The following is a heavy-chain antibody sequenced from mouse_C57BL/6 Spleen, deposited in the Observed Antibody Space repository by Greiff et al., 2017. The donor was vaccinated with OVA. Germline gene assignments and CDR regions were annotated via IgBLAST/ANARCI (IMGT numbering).Heavy chain of an antibody. CDR1: GYTFTSYW. CDR2: IYPGSGST. V-gene: IGHV1-55*01. J-gene: IGHJ4*01. D-gene: IGHD1-1*01. Sequence: VQLQQSVAELVKPGASVKMSCKASGYTFTSYWITWVKQRPGQGLEWIGDIYPGSGSTNYNEKFKSKATLTVYTSSSTAYMQLSSLTSEDSAVYYCARREDYYGSSYGMDYWGQGTSVTGSS. CDR3: ARREDYYGSSYGMDY.